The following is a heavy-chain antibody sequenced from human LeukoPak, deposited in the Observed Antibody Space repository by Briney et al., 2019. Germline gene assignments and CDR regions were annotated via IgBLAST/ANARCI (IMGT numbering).Heavy chain of an antibody. D-gene: IGHD3-9*01. J-gene: IGHJ4*01. CDR2: ISGSGGTT. V-gene: IGHV3-23*01. Sequence: GGSLRLSCAASGFTFSSYAMTWVHQAPGKGLEWVSAISGSGGTTYNADSVKGRFTISRDNSKNTLYLQMNSLRAEDTAVYYCAKASHLTGYYLPIDYWGHGTLVTVSS. CDR3: AKASHLTGYYLPIDY. CDR1: GFTFSSYA.